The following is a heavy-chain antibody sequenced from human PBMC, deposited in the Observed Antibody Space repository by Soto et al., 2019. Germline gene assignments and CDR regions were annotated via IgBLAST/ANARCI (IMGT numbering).Heavy chain of an antibody. Sequence: PSETLSLTCAVYGGSFSGYYWSWIRQPPGKGLEWIGEINHSGSTNYNPSLKSRVTISVDTSKNQFSLKLSSVTAADTAVYYCATLIRRGISRWYVGDFDYWGQGTLVTGS. CDR1: GGSFSGYY. CDR3: ATLIRRGISRWYVGDFDY. V-gene: IGHV4-34*01. D-gene: IGHD6-13*01. CDR2: INHSGST. J-gene: IGHJ4*02.